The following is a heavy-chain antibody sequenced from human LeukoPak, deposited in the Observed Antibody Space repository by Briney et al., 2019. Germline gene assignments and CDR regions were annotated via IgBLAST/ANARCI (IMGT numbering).Heavy chain of an antibody. D-gene: IGHD4-23*01. CDR2: IKQDGSER. V-gene: IGHV3-7*01. Sequence: GGSLRLSCSASAFTLSGFWMSWVRQAPGKGLEWVARIKQDGSERHYVDSVKGRFTISRDNARNSLYLQMNTLRAEDTAVYYCARYLETPRRDLDYWGQGTLVTVSS. J-gene: IGHJ4*02. CDR1: AFTLSGFW. CDR3: ARYLETPRRDLDY.